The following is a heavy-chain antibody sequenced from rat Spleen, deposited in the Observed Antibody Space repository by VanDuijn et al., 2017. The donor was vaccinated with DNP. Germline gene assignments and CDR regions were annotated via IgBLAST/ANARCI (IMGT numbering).Heavy chain of an antibody. Sequence: EVQLQESGPGLVKPSQSLSLTCSVTGYSITSHYWGWIRQFPENKMEYVGHISYSGRTNYNPSLKRRISITRDTSKNQFFLQLNSVTTEDTATYYCAITPIYYYSSYIRYLPFASWGQGTLVTVSS. CDR3: AITPIYYYSSYIRYLPFAS. CDR2: ISYSGRT. J-gene: IGHJ3*01. CDR1: GYSITSHY. V-gene: IGHV3-1*01. D-gene: IGHD1-2*01.